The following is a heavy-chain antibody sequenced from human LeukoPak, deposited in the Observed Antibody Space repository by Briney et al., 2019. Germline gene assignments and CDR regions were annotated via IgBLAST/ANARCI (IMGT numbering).Heavy chain of an antibody. CDR1: GDSISSHY. CDR3: TRDYNFMDGHYYYGMDV. V-gene: IGHV4-59*11. D-gene: IGHD3-3*01. J-gene: IGHJ6*02. Sequence: PSETLSLTCTVSGDSISSHYWNWIRQPPGKGLEWVGYIYYSGSTIYNPSLKSRVTISVDRSKSQFSLKLSSVTAADTTVYCWTRDYNFMDGHYYYGMDVWGQGTTVTVSS. CDR2: IYYSGST.